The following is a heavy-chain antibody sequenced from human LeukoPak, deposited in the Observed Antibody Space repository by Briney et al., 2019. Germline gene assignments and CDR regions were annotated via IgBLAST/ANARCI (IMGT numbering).Heavy chain of an antibody. D-gene: IGHD4-17*01. CDR2: IYYSGGT. Sequence: SETLSLTCTVSGASISRYYWSWIRQPPGKGLEWIGYIYYSGGTNYSPSLKSRVTISVDTSKNQFSLRLTSVTAADTAVYYCARALYGDYNFDYWGQGTLVTVSS. CDR1: GASISRYY. V-gene: IGHV4-59*01. J-gene: IGHJ4*02. CDR3: ARALYGDYNFDY.